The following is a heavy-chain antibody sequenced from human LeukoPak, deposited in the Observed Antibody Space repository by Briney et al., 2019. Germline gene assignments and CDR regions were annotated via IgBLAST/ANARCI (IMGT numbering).Heavy chain of an antibody. CDR3: ARDLALYSSSCQPCW. V-gene: IGHV1-2*02. CDR1: GYTFTGYY. J-gene: IGHJ4*02. Sequence: ASVKVSCKASGYTFTGYYMHWVRQAPGQGLEWMGWINPNSGGTNYAQKFQGRVTMTRDTSISTAYMELSRLRSDDTAVYYCARDLALYSSSCQPCWWGQGTLVTVSS. CDR2: INPNSGGT. D-gene: IGHD6-13*01.